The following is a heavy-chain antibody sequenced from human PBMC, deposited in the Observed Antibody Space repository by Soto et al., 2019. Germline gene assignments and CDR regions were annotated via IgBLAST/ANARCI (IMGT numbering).Heavy chain of an antibody. V-gene: IGHV3-23*01. Sequence: AGGSLRLSCAASGFTFSSYAMSWVRQAPGKGLEWVSAISGSGGSTYYADSVKGWFTISRDNSKNTLYLQMNSLRAEDTAVYYCATGGGSSHYWGQGTLVTVSS. CDR2: ISGSGGST. CDR3: ATGGGSSHY. CDR1: GFTFSSYA. J-gene: IGHJ4*02. D-gene: IGHD1-26*01.